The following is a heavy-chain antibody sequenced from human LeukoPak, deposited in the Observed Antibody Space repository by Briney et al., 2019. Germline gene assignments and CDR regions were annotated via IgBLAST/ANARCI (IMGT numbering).Heavy chain of an antibody. CDR3: AINSLGDSSGYDY. D-gene: IGHD3-22*01. CDR1: GGSNY. V-gene: IGHV4-59*08. Sequence: PLETLSLTCTVSGGSNYWSWIRQPPGKGLEWIGYIYSGGTTIYNPSLKSRLTISRDTSKSQFSLKLSSVTAADTAVYYCAINSLGDSSGYDYWGQGTLVTVSS. J-gene: IGHJ4*02. CDR2: IYSGGTT.